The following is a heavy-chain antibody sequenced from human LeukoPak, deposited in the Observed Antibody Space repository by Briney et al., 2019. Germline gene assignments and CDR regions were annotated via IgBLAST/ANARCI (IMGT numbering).Heavy chain of an antibody. CDR3: ARMEVVGATLGFGLDY. Sequence: GASVKVSCKASGYTFTGYCMHWVRQAPGQGLEWMGWINPNSGGTNYAQKFQGRVTMTRDTSISTAYMELSRLRSDDTAVYYCARMEVVGATLGFGLDYWGQGTLVTVSS. V-gene: IGHV1-2*02. CDR2: INPNSGGT. CDR1: GYTFTGYC. J-gene: IGHJ4*02. D-gene: IGHD1-26*01.